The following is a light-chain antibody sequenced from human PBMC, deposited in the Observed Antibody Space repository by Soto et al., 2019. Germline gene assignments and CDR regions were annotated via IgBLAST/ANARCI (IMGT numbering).Light chain of an antibody. J-gene: IGLJ1*01. CDR3: FSHRTGDSHV. CDR2: GVT. CDR1: SRDVGGYNY. Sequence: QSALTQPASVSGSPGQSITISCTGTSRDVGGYNYVSWYQQYPGKAPKLMIYGVTNRPSGVSDRFSGSKTGNTASLTISGLQADDEAYYYCFSHRTGDSHVFGTGTKLTVL. V-gene: IGLV2-14*01.